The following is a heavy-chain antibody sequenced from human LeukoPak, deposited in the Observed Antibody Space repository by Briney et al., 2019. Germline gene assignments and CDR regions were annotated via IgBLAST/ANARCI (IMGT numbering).Heavy chain of an antibody. V-gene: IGHV6-1*01. CDR1: GDSVSSDSFA. J-gene: IGHJ4*02. D-gene: IGHD3-22*01. CDR2: SYKRAKWYS. Sequence: QTLSLTCVISGDSVSSDSFAWSWIRQSPSRGLEWLGRSYKRAKWYSDYAVSVQSRIVIIPDTAKNQFSLQLSSVTPDDTAVYFCARAGRDHFDSTAYLDSWGPGTLVTVSS. CDR3: ARAGRDHFDSTAYLDS.